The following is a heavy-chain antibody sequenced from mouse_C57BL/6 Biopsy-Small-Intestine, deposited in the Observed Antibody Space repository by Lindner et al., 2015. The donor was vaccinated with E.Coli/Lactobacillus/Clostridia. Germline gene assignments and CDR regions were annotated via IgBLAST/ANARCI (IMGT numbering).Heavy chain of an antibody. V-gene: IGHV1-81*01. J-gene: IGHJ2*01. CDR2: IYPRSGNT. Sequence: QLQESGAELARPGASVKLSCKASGYTFTSYGISWVKQRTGQGLEWIGEIYPRSGNTYYNEKFKGKATLTADKSSSTAYMELRSLTSEDSAVYFCARRVTTVVATDYWGQGTTLTVSS. CDR1: GYTFTSYG. CDR3: ARRVTTVVATDY. D-gene: IGHD1-1*01.